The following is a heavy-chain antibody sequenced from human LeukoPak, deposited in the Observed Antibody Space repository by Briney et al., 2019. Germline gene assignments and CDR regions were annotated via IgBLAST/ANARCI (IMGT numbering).Heavy chain of an antibody. CDR1: GYTFTSYY. J-gene: IGHJ6*03. D-gene: IGHD5-12*01. V-gene: IGHV1-46*01. Sequence: ASVKVSCKASGYTFTSYYMHWVRQAPGQGLEWMGIINPSGGSTSYAQKFQGRVTMTRDMSTSTVYMELSSLRSEDTAVYYCARDPTIKAIYYYYYMDVWGKGTTVTISS. CDR3: ARDPTIKAIYYYYYMDV. CDR2: INPSGGST.